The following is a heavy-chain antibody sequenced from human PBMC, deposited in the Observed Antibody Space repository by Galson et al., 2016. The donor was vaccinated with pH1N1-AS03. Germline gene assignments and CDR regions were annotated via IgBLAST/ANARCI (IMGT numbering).Heavy chain of an antibody. D-gene: IGHD5-18*01. CDR1: GFTFTDYY. V-gene: IGHV3-11*01. Sequence: SLRLSCAASGFTFTDYYMTWIRQAPGKGLELISYISSRGSTKYYADSVKGRFPISRDDTKKSVYLQMDRLRVEDTAVYYCARDWGFSCTSRPTFEFWGRGTMATVSS. J-gene: IGHJ3*01. CDR3: ARDWGFSCTSRPTFEF. CDR2: ISSRGSTK.